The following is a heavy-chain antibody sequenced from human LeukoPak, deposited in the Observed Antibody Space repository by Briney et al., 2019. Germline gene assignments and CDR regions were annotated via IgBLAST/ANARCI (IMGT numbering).Heavy chain of an antibody. CDR2: ISAYNGNT. CDR1: GYTFTSYG. CDR3: ASISQEAVSFDY. D-gene: IGHD6-19*01. V-gene: IGHV1-18*01. J-gene: IGHJ4*02. Sequence: GASVKVSCKASGYTFTSYGISWVRQAPGQGLEWMGWISAYNGNTNYAQKLQGRVTMTTDTSTSTAYMELRSLRSEDTAVYYCASISQEAVSFDYWGQGTLVTVSS.